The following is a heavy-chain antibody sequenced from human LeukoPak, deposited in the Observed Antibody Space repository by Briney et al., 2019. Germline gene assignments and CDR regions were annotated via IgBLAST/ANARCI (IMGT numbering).Heavy chain of an antibody. D-gene: IGHD3-9*01. CDR1: GFTFRSYA. Sequence: PGGSLRLSCAASGFTFRSYAMSWVRQAPGKGLEWVSAISGSGGSTYYADSVKGRFTISRDNSKNTLYLQMNSLRVEDTAVYYCAKDPYAILTGYRYYFDYWGQGTLVTVSS. CDR2: ISGSGGST. J-gene: IGHJ4*02. CDR3: AKDPYAILTGYRYYFDY. V-gene: IGHV3-23*01.